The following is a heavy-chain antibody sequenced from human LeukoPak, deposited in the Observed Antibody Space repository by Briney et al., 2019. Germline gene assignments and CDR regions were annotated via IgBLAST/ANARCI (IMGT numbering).Heavy chain of an antibody. D-gene: IGHD2-2*01. CDR2: INSNSGDR. CDR1: GYTFTSYG. V-gene: IGHV1-2*02. CDR3: ASGASSRTNAYRY. Sequence: ASVKVSCKASGYTFTSYGISWVRQAPGQGLEWVGWINSNSGDRSYAQTFQGRVTMTRDTSITTAYMELSSLRSDDTAVYYCASGASSRTNAYRYWGQGTLVTVSS. J-gene: IGHJ4*02.